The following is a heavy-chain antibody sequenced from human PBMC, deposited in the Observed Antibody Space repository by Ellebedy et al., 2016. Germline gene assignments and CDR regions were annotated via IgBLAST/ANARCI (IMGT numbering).Heavy chain of an antibody. CDR3: ARGDFWSGLY. V-gene: IGHV3-21*01. J-gene: IGHJ4*02. CDR2: ISSSSSYI. Sequence: GESLKISCAASGFTFSSYSMNWVRQAPGKGLEWVSSISSSSSYIYYADSVKGRFTISRDNAKNSLYLQMNSLRAEDTAVYYCARGDFWSGLYWGQGTLVTVSS. CDR1: GFTFSSYS. D-gene: IGHD3-3*01.